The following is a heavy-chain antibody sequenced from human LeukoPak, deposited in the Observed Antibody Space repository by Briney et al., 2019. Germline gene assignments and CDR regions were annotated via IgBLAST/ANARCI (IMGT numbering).Heavy chain of an antibody. J-gene: IGHJ6*02. CDR3: ARVRLRLWGFNGMDV. V-gene: IGHV1-2*02. Sequence: ASVKVSCKASGYTFTGYYMHWVRQAPGQGLEWMGWINPNSGGTNYAQKFQGRVTMTRDTSISTAYMELSRLRSDDTAVYYCARVRLRLWGFNGMDVWGQGTTVTVSS. CDR2: INPNSGGT. CDR1: GYTFTGYY. D-gene: IGHD5-12*01.